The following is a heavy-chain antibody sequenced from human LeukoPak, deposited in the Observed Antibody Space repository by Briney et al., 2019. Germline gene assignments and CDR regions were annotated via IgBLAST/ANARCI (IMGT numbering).Heavy chain of an antibody. V-gene: IGHV4-4*02. Sequence: SETLSLTCAVSGGSISRSNWWSWVRQSPQKGLEWIGEIYDNGSTNYNPSLKSRVTISVDKSKNQFSLKLSSVTAADTAVYYCARDWNSIFGIDLYKFFDPWGQGILVTVSS. CDR2: IYDNGST. CDR3: ARDWNSIFGIDLYKFFDP. D-gene: IGHD3-3*01. CDR1: GGSISRSNW. J-gene: IGHJ5*02.